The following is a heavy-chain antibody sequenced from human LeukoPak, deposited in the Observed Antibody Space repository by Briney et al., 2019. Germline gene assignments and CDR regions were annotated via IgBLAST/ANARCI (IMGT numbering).Heavy chain of an antibody. CDR2: IWYDGSNK. V-gene: IGHV3-30*02. CDR1: GFTFSSYG. CDR3: AKDRWELLGWLQN. D-gene: IGHD1-26*01. Sequence: PGGSPRLSCAASGFTFSSYGMHWVRQAPSKGLEWVAVIWYDGSNKYYADSVKGRFTISRDNSKNTLYLQMNSLRAEDTAVYYCAKDRWELLGWLQNWGQGTLVTVSS. J-gene: IGHJ4*02.